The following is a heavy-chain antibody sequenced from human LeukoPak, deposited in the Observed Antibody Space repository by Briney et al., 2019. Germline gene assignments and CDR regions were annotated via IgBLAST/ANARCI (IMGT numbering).Heavy chain of an antibody. D-gene: IGHD3-22*01. V-gene: IGHV4-34*01. CDR3: AATYYYDSSGSLFDI. Sequence: SETLSLTYAVYGGSFSGYYWSWIRQPPGKGLEWIGEINHSGSTNYNPSLKSRVTISVDTSKNQFSLKLSSVTAADTAVYYCAATYYYDSSGSLFDIWGQGTMVTVSS. CDR1: GGSFSGYY. CDR2: INHSGST. J-gene: IGHJ3*02.